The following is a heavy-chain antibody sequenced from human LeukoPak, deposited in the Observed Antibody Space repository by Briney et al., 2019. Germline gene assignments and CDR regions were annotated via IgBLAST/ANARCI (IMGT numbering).Heavy chain of an antibody. J-gene: IGHJ3*02. CDR2: IGGSGFNT. V-gene: IGHV3-23*01. CDR1: GLTFSSYA. CDR3: AKDPSPFDI. Sequence: GGSLGLSCAASGLTFSSYAMSWVRQAPGKGLEWVSAIGGSGFNTYYADSVKGRFTISRDNSKNTLYLQMNSLRADDTAIYYCAKDPSPFDIWGQGTMVTVSS.